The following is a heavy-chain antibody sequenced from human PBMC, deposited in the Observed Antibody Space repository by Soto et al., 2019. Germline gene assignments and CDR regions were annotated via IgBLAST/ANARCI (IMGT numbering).Heavy chain of an antibody. Sequence: ASVKVSCKASGYDFTAYDINWVRQASGQGLEWMGWMNPINGATGSARRFQGRVSMTRNTATGTAYLELTSLRSDDSAVYYCGRGPSPRAPAGGTPYYFAMDVWGPGTTLTVYS. CDR1: GYDFTAYD. CDR3: GRGPSPRAPAGGTPYYFAMDV. D-gene: IGHD6-13*01. J-gene: IGHJ6*02. CDR2: MNPINGAT. V-gene: IGHV1-8*02.